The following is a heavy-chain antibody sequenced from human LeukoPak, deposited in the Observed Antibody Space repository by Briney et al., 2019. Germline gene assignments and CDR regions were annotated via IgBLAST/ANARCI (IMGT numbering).Heavy chain of an antibody. Sequence: GGSLRLFCAASGFTVSSNYMSWVRQAPGKGLEWVSVIYSGGSTHYADSVKGRFTISRDNSKNTLYLQMNSLRAEDTAVYYCARGFVGYYDTSGYDYWGQGTLVTVSS. V-gene: IGHV3-66*01. D-gene: IGHD3-22*01. CDR1: GFTVSSNY. CDR3: ARGFVGYYDTSGYDY. J-gene: IGHJ4*02. CDR2: IYSGGST.